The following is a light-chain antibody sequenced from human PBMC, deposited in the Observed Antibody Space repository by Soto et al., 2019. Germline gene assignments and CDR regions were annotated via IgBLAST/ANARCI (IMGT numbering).Light chain of an antibody. CDR2: AAS. Sequence: DIQMTQSPSSLSASVGDRVTITCRASQGISNYLAWYQQKPGKVPKLLIYAASTLQSGLPSRFSGSGSGTDFTXSXSSXXXXDVATYYCQQYSSVPYTFGQGTKLEIK. J-gene: IGKJ2*01. CDR1: QGISNY. CDR3: QQYSSVPYT. V-gene: IGKV1-27*01.